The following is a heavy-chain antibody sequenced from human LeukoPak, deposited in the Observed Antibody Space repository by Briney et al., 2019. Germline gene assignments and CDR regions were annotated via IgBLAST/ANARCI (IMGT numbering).Heavy chain of an antibody. CDR1: GVSFSSHH. D-gene: IGHD3-16*01. V-gene: IGHV4-34*01. CDR2: INHSGRP. J-gene: IGHJ3*02. CDR3: ARLRDCLGTEDAFDM. Sequence: SETLSLTCAVYGVSFSSHHWSWIRQPPGKGLEWLGAINHSGRPNYNPSRKSRVSISLDTAKNQFSLNLKSVTAADTAVYYCARLRDCLGTEDAFDMWSQGEIVTVSS.